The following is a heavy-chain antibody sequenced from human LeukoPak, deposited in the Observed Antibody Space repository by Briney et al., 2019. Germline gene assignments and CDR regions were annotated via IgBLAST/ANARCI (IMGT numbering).Heavy chain of an antibody. V-gene: IGHV3-15*01. CDR2: IKSKADGGTT. CDR3: TTQGANNVLRYSLVHYYDMDV. J-gene: IGHJ6*04. Sequence: GGSLRLSCAASGFTFSNVWMNWVRQAPGKGLEWVGRIKSKADGGTTDYAAPVKGRFSISREDSKSTLYLQMNSLKIEDTAVLYCTTQGANNVLRYSLVHYYDMDVWGKGTTVTVSS. CDR1: GFTFSNVW. D-gene: IGHD3-9*01.